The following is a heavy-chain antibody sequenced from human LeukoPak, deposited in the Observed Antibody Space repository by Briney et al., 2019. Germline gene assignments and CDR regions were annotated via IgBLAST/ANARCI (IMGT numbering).Heavy chain of an antibody. Sequence: SVKVSCKASGGTFSSYVITWVRQAPGQGLEWMGGIIPIFGTASYAQKFQGRVTIIADESTSTAYMELSSLRSEDTAVYYCVRVYGSGSTSTINPDALDIWGQGTMVTVSS. CDR1: GGTFSSYV. D-gene: IGHD3-10*01. CDR3: VRVYGSGSTSTINPDALDI. CDR2: IIPIFGTA. J-gene: IGHJ3*02. V-gene: IGHV1-69*13.